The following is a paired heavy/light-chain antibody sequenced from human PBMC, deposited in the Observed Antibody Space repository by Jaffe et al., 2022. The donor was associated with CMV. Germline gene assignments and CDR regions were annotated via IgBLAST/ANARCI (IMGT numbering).Light chain of an antibody. CDR3: QQYNSYRET. CDR1: QSISSW. V-gene: IGKV1-5*03. CDR2: KAS. J-gene: IGKJ1*01. Sequence: DIQMTQSPSTLSASVGDRVTITCRASQSISSWLAWYQQKPGKAPKLLIYKASSLESGVPSRFSGSGSGTEFTLTISSLQPDDFATYYCQQYNSYRETFGQGTKVEIK.
Heavy chain of an antibody. CDR3: ARGARDQLLLGDYYYYGMDV. D-gene: IGHD2-2*01. V-gene: IGHV3-21*01. Sequence: EVQLVESGGGLVKPGGSLRLSCAASGFTFSSYSMNWVRQAPGKGLEWVSSISSSSSYIYYADSVKGRFTISRDNAKNSLYLQMNSLRAEDTAVYYCARGARDQLLLGDYYYYGMDVWGQGTTVTVSS. CDR2: ISSSSSYI. J-gene: IGHJ6*02. CDR1: GFTFSSYS.